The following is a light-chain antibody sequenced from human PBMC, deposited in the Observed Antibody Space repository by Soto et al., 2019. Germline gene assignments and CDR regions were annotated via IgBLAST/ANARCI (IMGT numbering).Light chain of an antibody. CDR1: QNIRSR. J-gene: IGKJ1*01. CDR2: DAS. Sequence: DFQMTQSPSTLSASLGDRVTITCRASQNIRSRLAWFQQKPGKAPKLLIYDASSLESGVPSRFSGSGSGTEFTLTISSLQPDDFATYYCQHYNSYSEAFGQGTKVDIK. V-gene: IGKV1-5*01. CDR3: QHYNSYSEA.